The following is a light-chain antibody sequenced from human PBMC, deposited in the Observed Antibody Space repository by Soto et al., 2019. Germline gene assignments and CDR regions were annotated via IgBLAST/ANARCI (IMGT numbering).Light chain of an antibody. Sequence: QSALTQPASVSGSPGQSITISCSGTSSNIGGYNVVSWYQQHPGKAPKVIVYEGIKRPSGVSDRFSGSTSGSTASLTISGLQAEDEADYYCCSYAGSYSWVFGGGTKLTVL. V-gene: IGLV2-23*01. CDR2: EGI. J-gene: IGLJ3*02. CDR3: CSYAGSYSWV. CDR1: SSNIGGYNV.